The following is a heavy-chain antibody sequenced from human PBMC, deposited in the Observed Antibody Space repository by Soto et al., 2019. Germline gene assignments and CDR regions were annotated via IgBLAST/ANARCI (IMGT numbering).Heavy chain of an antibody. J-gene: IGHJ4*02. Sequence: SLRLSCAASGFTFSSYSMNWVRQAPGKGLEWVSYTSTSSSTIYYADSVKGRFTVSRDNAKNMLYLEMNSLEVDDTAVYFCVWQSKYTSSFHWGPGTLVTVSS. CDR3: VWQSKYTSSFH. D-gene: IGHD6-13*01. CDR1: GFTFSSYS. V-gene: IGHV3-48*01. CDR2: TSTSSSTI.